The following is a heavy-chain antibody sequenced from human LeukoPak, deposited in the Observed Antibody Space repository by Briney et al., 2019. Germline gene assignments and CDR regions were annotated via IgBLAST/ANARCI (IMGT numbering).Heavy chain of an antibody. Sequence: GGSLRLSCAASGFTFSSYGMHWVRQAPGKGLECVAIISYDGTNKYYADSVKGRFTISRDNSKNTLYLQMNSLRGEDAAVYYCAKDRSSSWYFLGYFDYWGQGTLVSVSS. CDR1: GFTFSSYG. J-gene: IGHJ4*02. D-gene: IGHD6-13*01. CDR3: AKDRSSSWYFLGYFDY. V-gene: IGHV3-30*18. CDR2: ISYDGTNK.